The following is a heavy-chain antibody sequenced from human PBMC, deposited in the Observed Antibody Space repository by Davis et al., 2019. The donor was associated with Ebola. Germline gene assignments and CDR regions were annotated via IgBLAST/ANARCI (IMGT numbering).Heavy chain of an antibody. CDR2: IIPIFGTA. CDR3: ARAGSTVTTVLVYYYYGMDV. CDR1: GVTFSSYA. D-gene: IGHD4-17*01. V-gene: IGHV1-69*06. J-gene: IGHJ6*02. Sequence: SVKVSCKASGVTFSSYAISWVRQAPGQGLEWMGGIIPIFGTANYAQKFQGRVTITADKSTSTAYMELSSLRSEDTAVYYCARAGSTVTTVLVYYYYGMDVWGQGTTVTVSS.